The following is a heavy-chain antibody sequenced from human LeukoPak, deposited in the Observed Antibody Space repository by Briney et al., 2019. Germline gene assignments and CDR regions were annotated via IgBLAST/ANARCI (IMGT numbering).Heavy chain of an antibody. D-gene: IGHD3-9*01. CDR2: ISAYNGNT. CDR3: ARGPKLVTGSPIFY. CDR1: GYTFTGYY. V-gene: IGHV1-18*04. J-gene: IGHJ4*02. Sequence: ASVKVSCKASGYTFTGYYMHWVRQAPGQGLEWMGWISAYNGNTNYAQKLQGRVTMTTDTSTNTAYMEVRSLRSDDTAVYYCARGPKLVTGSPIFYWGQGTLVTVSS.